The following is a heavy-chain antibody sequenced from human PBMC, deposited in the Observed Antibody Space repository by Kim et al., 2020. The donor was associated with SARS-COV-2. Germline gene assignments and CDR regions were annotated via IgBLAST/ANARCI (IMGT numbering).Heavy chain of an antibody. D-gene: IGHD2-2*02. CDR2: IYHSGST. Sequence: SETLSLTCAVSGGSISSSNWWSWVRQPPGKGLEWIGEIYHSGSTNYNPSLKSRVTISVDKSKNQLSLKLSSVTAADTAVYYCARAPWDCSSTSCYTRPFDYWGQGTLVTVSS. CDR1: GGSISSSNW. J-gene: IGHJ4*02. V-gene: IGHV4-4*02. CDR3: ARAPWDCSSTSCYTRPFDY.